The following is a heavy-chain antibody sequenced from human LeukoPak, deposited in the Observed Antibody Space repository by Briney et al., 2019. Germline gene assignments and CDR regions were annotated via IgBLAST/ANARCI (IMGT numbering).Heavy chain of an antibody. J-gene: IGHJ4*02. V-gene: IGHV4-59*08. CDR1: GGSISKYC. CDR3: ARHLDY. CDR2: IYYSGST. Sequence: SETLSLTCTVAGGSISKYCCSWIRQPPRKGLEWIGYIYYSGSTNYNPSLKSRVTISVDTSKNQFSLKLNSVTAAGTAVYYCARHLDYWGQGTLVTVSS.